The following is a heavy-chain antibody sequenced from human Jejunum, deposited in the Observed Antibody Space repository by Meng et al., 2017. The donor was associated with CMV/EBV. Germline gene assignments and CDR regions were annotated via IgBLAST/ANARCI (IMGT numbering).Heavy chain of an antibody. D-gene: IGHD4-17*01. J-gene: IGHJ5*02. Sequence: SGLLFTSYSINWVRKAPGKGLGWLAYISGGSTYIYHADSGKGRFTISRDNVKNSVYLQMNSLRAEDTAVYYCARTIEYGDPNWFDTWGQGTLVTVSS. CDR3: ARTIEYGDPNWFDT. V-gene: IGHV3-21*01. CDR1: GLLFTSYS. CDR2: ISGGSTYI.